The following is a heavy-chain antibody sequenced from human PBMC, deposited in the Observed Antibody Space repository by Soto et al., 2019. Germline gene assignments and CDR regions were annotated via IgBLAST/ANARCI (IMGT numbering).Heavy chain of an antibody. D-gene: IGHD3-22*01. V-gene: IGHV3-23*01. CDR1: GFTFSTFP. J-gene: IGHJ5*01. Sequence: EVQLLESGGGLVRPGGSLRLSCAASGFTFSTFPMSWVRQAPGKGLEWVSSISGGGDSAYYADSVKGRFTISRDNSKNTLILQMDSLRAEDTAVYFCAKGEVSMIVVAVTRGYNFDSWGQGTLVTVSS. CDR3: AKGEVSMIVVAVTRGYNFDS. CDR2: ISGGGDSA.